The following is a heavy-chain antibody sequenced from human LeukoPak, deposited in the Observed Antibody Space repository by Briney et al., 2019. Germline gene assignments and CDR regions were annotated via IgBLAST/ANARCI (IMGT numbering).Heavy chain of an antibody. CDR1: GGSISSYY. CDR3: ARAGLYYYDSSSYYTD. D-gene: IGHD3-22*01. Sequence: SETLSLTCTVSGGSISSYYWSWIRQPAGKGLEWIGRIYTSGSTNYNPSLKSRVTMSVDTSKNQFSLKLSSVTAADTAVYYCARAGLYYYDSSSYYTDWGQGTLVTVSS. CDR2: IYTSGST. J-gene: IGHJ1*01. V-gene: IGHV4-4*07.